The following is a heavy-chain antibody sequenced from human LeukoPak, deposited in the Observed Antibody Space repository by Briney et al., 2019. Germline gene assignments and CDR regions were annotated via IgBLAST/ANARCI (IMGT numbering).Heavy chain of an antibody. CDR1: GYTFTSHD. CDR3: ARDIIAAAAPEGYFDY. CDR2: MNPNSGNT. Sequence: ASVKVSCKASGYTFTSHDINWVRQATGQGLEWMGWMNPNSGNTGYAQKFQGRVTMTTDTSTSTAYMELRSLRSDDTAVYYCARDIIAAAAPEGYFDYWGQGTLVTVSS. V-gene: IGHV1-8*01. J-gene: IGHJ4*02. D-gene: IGHD6-13*01.